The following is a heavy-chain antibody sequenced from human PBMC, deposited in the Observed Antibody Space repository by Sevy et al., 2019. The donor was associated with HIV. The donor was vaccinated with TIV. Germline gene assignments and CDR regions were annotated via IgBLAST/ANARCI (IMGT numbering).Heavy chain of an antibody. J-gene: IGHJ4*02. CDR2: ISGSGGST. V-gene: IGHV3-23*01. D-gene: IGHD2-8*01. CDR3: AKSALRGMVYAINDY. Sequence: GESLKISCAASGFTFSSYAMSWVRQAPGKGLEWVSAISGSGGSTYYADSVKGRFTISRDNSKNTLYLQMNSLRAEDTAVYYCAKSALRGMVYAINDYWGQGTLVTISS. CDR1: GFTFSSYA.